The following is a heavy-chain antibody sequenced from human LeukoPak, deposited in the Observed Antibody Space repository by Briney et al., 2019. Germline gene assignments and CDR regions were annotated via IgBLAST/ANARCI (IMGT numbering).Heavy chain of an antibody. D-gene: IGHD3-3*01. CDR3: ARQDYDFWTVGYGKFDP. J-gene: IGHJ5*02. CDR2: IYPGDSDT. CDR1: GYSFTSYW. Sequence: GESLKISCQGSGYSFTSYWIGWVRQMPGKGLEWMGIIYPGDSDTRYSPSFQGQVTISADKSISTAYLQWSSLKASDTAMYYCARQDYDFWTVGYGKFDPWGQGTLVTVSS. V-gene: IGHV5-51*01.